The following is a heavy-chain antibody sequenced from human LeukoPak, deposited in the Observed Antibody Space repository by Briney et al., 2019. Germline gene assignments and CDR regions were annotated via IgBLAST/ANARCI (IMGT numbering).Heavy chain of an antibody. J-gene: IGHJ4*02. CDR1: GFTFSSYG. V-gene: IGHV3-30*18. CDR2: ISYDGSNK. Sequence: GRSLRLSCAASGFTFSSYGMHWVRQAPGKGLEWVAVISYDGSNKYYADSVKGRFTISRDNSKNTLYLQMNSLRAEDTAVYYCAKDRGYCSGGSCLPHYWGQGTLVTVSS. CDR3: AKDRGYCSGGSCLPHY. D-gene: IGHD2-15*01.